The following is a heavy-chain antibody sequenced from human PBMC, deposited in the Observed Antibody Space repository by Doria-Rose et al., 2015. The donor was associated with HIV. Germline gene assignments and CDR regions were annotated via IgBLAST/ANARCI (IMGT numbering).Heavy chain of an antibody. D-gene: IGHD6-13*01. J-gene: IGHJ4*02. CDR2: IFSDDDR. Sequence: QVQLVQSGPVLVKPAETLTLTCTVSGVSLSSPGMGVSWIRQPPGKALEWLANIFSDDDRSYNTSLTSRLNISRGTSKSQVVLTMTDMDPVDTATYYCARIKSSRWYHKYYFDFWGQGTLVIVSA. CDR3: ARIKSSRWYHKYYFDF. V-gene: IGHV2-26*01. CDR1: GVSLSSPGMG.